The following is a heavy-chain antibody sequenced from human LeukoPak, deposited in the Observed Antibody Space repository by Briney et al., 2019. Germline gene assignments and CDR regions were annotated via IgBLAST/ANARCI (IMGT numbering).Heavy chain of an antibody. CDR2: INPDGSTT. CDR1: GFPFSRDS. D-gene: IGHD5-24*01. V-gene: IGHV3-74*01. J-gene: IGHJ4*02. Sequence: GWSLRLSCAASGFPFSRDSMHWVRQSPGKGRVWLSRINPDGSTTNYADSVKGRFTISRDNAKNTLYLQMNSLRDEDTAVYYCASDVGYKFDYWGQGTLVTFSS. CDR3: ASDVGYKFDY.